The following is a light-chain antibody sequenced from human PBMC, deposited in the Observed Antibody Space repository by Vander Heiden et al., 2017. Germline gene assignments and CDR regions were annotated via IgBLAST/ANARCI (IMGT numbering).Light chain of an antibody. CDR1: QSISSW. Sequence: DIQMIQPPPTLSAFVGDRVTITCRASQSISSWLAWYQQKPGKAPKLLIYKASSLESGVPSKFSGSGSGTEFTLTISSLQPDDFATYYCQQYNTFSWTFGQGTKVEIK. V-gene: IGKV1-5*03. CDR2: KAS. CDR3: QQYNTFSWT. J-gene: IGKJ1*01.